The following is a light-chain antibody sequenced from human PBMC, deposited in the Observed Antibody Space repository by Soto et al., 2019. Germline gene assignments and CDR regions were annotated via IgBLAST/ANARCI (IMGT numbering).Light chain of an antibody. V-gene: IGKV1-5*03. CDR3: QHYNSYSEA. CDR2: KAS. J-gene: IGKJ1*01. CDR1: QTISSW. Sequence: DIQMTQSPSTLSASVGDRVTITWRASQTISSWLAWYQQKPGKAPMLLIYKASTLKSGVPSRFSGSGSGTEFTLTISSLQPDDFATYYCQHYNSYSEAFGQGTKVDI.